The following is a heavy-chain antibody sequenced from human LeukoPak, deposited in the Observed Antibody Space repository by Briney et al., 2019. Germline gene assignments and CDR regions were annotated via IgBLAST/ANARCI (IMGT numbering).Heavy chain of an antibody. D-gene: IGHD3-10*01. J-gene: IGHJ4*02. Sequence: GGSLRLSCAASGFTFSSYWMHWVRQAPGKGLVWVPRINSDGSSTSYADSVKGRFTISRDNAKNTLYLQMNSLRAEDTAVYYCARIRSHGYFDYWGQGTLVTVSS. CDR3: ARIRSHGYFDY. CDR1: GFTFSSYW. CDR2: INSDGSST. V-gene: IGHV3-74*01.